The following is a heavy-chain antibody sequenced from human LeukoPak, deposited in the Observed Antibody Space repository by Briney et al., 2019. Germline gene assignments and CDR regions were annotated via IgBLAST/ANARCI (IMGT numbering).Heavy chain of an antibody. D-gene: IGHD2-2*01. V-gene: IGHV3-11*04. CDR2: ISSSGSTI. Sequence: GGSLRLSCAASGFTFSDYYMSWIRQAPGKGLEWVSYISSSGSTIYYADSVKGRFTISRDNAKNSLYLQMNSLRAEDTAVYYCARDLGPGYCSSTSCYSWFDPWGQGTLVTVSS. J-gene: IGHJ5*02. CDR1: GFTFSDYY. CDR3: ARDLGPGYCSSTSCYSWFDP.